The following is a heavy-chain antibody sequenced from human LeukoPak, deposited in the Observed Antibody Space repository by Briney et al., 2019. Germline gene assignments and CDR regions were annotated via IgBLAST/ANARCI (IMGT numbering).Heavy chain of an antibody. CDR1: GFTFSSYA. J-gene: IGHJ4*02. Sequence: GGSLRLSCAASGFTFSSYAMHWVRQAPGKGLEYVSAISSNGGSTYYANSVKGRFTISRNNSKNTLYLKMGSLRAEDMAVYYCATGDRGSYFPDYWGQGTLVTVSS. CDR2: ISSNGGST. D-gene: IGHD1-26*01. CDR3: ATGDRGSYFPDY. V-gene: IGHV3-64*01.